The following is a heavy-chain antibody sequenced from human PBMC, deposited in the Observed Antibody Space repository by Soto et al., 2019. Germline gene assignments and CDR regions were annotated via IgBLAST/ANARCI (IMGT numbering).Heavy chain of an antibody. CDR3: ARDKDWGFDY. V-gene: IGHV3-48*01. CDR1: GFTFSTHS. J-gene: IGHJ4*02. CDR2: IRASSSTI. D-gene: IGHD7-27*01. Sequence: EVQLVESGGGLVQPGGSLRLSCAASGFTFSTHSMNWGRQAPGKGLEWISYIRASSSTIYYADSVKGRFTISGDNAKNSLYLQMNSLRAEDTAVYYCARDKDWGFDYWGQGTLVTVSS.